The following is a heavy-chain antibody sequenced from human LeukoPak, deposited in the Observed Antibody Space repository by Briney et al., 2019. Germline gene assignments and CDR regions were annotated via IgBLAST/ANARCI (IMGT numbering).Heavy chain of an antibody. Sequence: GASVKVFCKASGYTFTGYYMHWVRQAPGQGLEWMGWINPNSGGTNYAQKFQGRVTMTRDTSISTAYMELSRLRSDDTAVYYCAREDIVVGGIDPWGQGALVTVSS. CDR3: AREDIVVGGIDP. J-gene: IGHJ5*02. V-gene: IGHV1-2*02. CDR1: GYTFTGYY. D-gene: IGHD2-15*01. CDR2: INPNSGGT.